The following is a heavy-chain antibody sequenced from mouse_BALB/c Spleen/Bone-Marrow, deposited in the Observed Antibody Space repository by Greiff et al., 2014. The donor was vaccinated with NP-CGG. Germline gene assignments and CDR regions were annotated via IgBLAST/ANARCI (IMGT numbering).Heavy chain of an antibody. CDR2: INSGSGGT. V-gene: IGHV1-54*01. Sequence: QVQLQQSGAELVRPGTSVKVSCKGSGYAFTNYLIEWVKQRPGQGLEWIGVINSGSGGTKYNEKFKGKATLTADKSSSTAYMQLSSLTSDDSAVNFCARAITDAMDYWGQGTSVTVSS. CDR1: GYAFTNYL. D-gene: IGHD2-4*01. CDR3: ARAITDAMDY. J-gene: IGHJ4*01.